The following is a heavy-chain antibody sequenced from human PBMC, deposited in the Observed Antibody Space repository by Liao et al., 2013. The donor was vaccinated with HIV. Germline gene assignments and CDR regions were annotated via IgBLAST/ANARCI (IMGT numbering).Heavy chain of an antibody. CDR2: IFSSGTT. Sequence: QVQLQESGPGLVKPSQTLSLTCTVSGGSINSGSYYWSWLRQPAGKGLEWIGRIFSSGTTNYNPSLKSRVTMSLDTSKNQFSLKLLSVTAADTAVYYCAREQYSEGVPSSIHYWGQGTLVTVSS. CDR1: GGSINSGSYY. D-gene: IGHD2-2*01. J-gene: IGHJ4*02. CDR3: AREQYSEGVPSSIHY. V-gene: IGHV4-61*02.